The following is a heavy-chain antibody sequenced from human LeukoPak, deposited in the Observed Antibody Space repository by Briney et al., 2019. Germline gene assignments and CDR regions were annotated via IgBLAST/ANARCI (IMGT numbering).Heavy chain of an antibody. D-gene: IGHD3-22*01. CDR2: ISAYNFNT. CDR1: GYTFTDYY. CDR3: ARDRSYYDSSGYYYAGWFDP. J-gene: IGHJ5*02. Sequence: GASVKVSCKASGYTFTDYYINWVRQASGQGLEWMAWISAYNFNTNYAQKSQGRLTLTTDTSTTTAYMELRTLRSDDTAVYYCARDRSYYDSSGYYYAGWFDPWGQGTLVTVSS. V-gene: IGHV1-18*01.